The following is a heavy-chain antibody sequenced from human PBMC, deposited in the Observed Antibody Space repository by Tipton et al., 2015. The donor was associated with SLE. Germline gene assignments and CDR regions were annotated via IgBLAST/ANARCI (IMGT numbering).Heavy chain of an antibody. CDR3: ARYVGFYWYFEL. CDR1: GGSFSGYY. D-gene: IGHD2-15*01. V-gene: IGHV4-34*01. J-gene: IGHJ2*01. Sequence: TLSLTCAVYGGSFSGYYWSWIRQPPGKGLEWIGEINHSGGTNYNPSLKSRVTISVDTSKNQFSLKLSSVTAEGTAVYYCARYVGFYWYFELWGRGTPVTVSS. CDR2: INHSGGT.